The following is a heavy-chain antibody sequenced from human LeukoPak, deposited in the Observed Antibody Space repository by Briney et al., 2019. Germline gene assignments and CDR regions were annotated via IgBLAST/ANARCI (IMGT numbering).Heavy chain of an antibody. CDR3: ARASVTLPFDC. V-gene: IGHV3-72*01. CDR2: IRNKANSYTT. J-gene: IGHJ4*02. D-gene: IGHD4-17*01. CDR1: GFTFSDHY. Sequence: GGSLRLSCAASGFTFSDHYMDWVRQAPGKGLEWVGRIRNKANSYTTQYAASLKDRFTISRDDSKNSLYLQINSLKTEDTAVYYCARASVTLPFDCWGQGTLDTVSS.